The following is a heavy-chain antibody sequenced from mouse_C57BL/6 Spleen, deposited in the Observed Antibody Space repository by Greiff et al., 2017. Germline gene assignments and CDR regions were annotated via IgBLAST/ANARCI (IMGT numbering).Heavy chain of an antibody. D-gene: IGHD2-5*01. Sequence: VQLQQPGAELVKPGASVKLSCKASGYTFTSYWLQWVKQRPGQGLEWIGEIDPSDSYTNYNQKFQGKATLTVDTSSSTAYMQLSSLTSEDSAVYYCARNPFSNSYAMDYWAHGTSATVSS. V-gene: IGHV1-50*01. CDR1: GYTFTSYW. J-gene: IGHJ4*01. CDR2: IDPSDSYT. CDR3: ARNPFSNSYAMDY.